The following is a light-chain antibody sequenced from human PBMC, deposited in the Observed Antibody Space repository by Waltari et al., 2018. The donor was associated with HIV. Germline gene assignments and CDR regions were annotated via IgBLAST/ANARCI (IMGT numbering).Light chain of an antibody. CDR1: QGISSY. CDR3: QQLNSYPQALT. V-gene: IGKV1-9*01. Sequence: DIQLTQSPSFLYASVGDRVTITCRASQGISSYLAWYQQNPGKAPKLLIYGASTLQSGVPSRFSGSGSGTEFTLTISSLQPEDFATYYCQQLNSYPQALTFGGGTKVEMK. CDR2: GAS. J-gene: IGKJ4*01.